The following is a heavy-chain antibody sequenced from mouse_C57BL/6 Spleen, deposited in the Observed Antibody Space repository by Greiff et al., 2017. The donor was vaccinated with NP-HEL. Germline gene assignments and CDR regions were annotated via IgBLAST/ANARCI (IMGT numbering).Heavy chain of an antibody. CDR2: ISDGGSYT. V-gene: IGHV5-4*01. CDR3: ARGDYGSSSFAY. D-gene: IGHD1-1*01. Sequence: EVQGVESGGGLVKPGGSLKLSCAASGFTFSSYAMSWVRQTPEKRLEWVATISDGGSYTYYPDNVKGRFTISRDNAKNNLYLQMSHLKSEDTAMYYCARGDYGSSSFAYWGQGTLVTVSA. J-gene: IGHJ3*01. CDR1: GFTFSSYA.